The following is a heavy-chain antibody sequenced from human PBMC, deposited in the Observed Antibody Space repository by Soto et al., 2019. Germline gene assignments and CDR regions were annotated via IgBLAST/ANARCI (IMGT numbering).Heavy chain of an antibody. J-gene: IGHJ4*02. CDR1: GYTFTSYG. D-gene: IGHD2-15*01. CDR3: ARDLRRAVVVVAATDASFDY. V-gene: IGHV1-18*01. CDR2: INPYNGHT. Sequence: QVQLVQSGAEVKKPGASVKVSCKASGYTFTSYGISWVRQAPGQGLEWMGWINPYNGHTNYAQQLQGRVTMTTDTYTNTAYMELRSLRSDDTAVYYCARDLRRAVVVVAATDASFDYWGQGTLVTVSS.